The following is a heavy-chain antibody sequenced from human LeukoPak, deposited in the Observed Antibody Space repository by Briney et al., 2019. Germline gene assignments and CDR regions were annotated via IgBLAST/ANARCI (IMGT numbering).Heavy chain of an antibody. CDR1: GFTFSNAW. Sequence: GGSLRLSCAASGFTFSNAWMGWVRQAPGKGLEWVGRIKSKTDGGTTGYAAPVKGRFTISRDDSKSTLYLQMNSLKTEDTAVYYCTTVMVDSYADYWGQGTLVTVSS. V-gene: IGHV3-15*01. J-gene: IGHJ4*02. D-gene: IGHD5-18*01. CDR2: IKSKTDGGTT. CDR3: TTVMVDSYADY.